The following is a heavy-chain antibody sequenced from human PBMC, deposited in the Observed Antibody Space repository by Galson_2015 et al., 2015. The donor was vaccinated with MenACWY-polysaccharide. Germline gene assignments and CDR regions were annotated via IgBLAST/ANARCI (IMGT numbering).Heavy chain of an antibody. CDR3: ARVRYSTGNFQFDY. CDR2: IGGSGSNT. J-gene: IGHJ4*02. CDR1: GFTFSNYA. V-gene: IGHV3-23*01. Sequence: SLRLSCAASGFTFSNYAMSWVRQAPGTGLEWVSTIGGSGSNTHYEDSVKGRFTISRDNSKNTLSLQMNSLRAEDTSVYYCARVRYSTGNFQFDYWGQGTLVGVSS. D-gene: IGHD5-18*01.